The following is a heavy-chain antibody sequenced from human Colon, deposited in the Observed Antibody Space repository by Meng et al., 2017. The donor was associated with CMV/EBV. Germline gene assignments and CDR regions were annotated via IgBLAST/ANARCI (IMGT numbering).Heavy chain of an antibody. J-gene: IGHJ6*02. D-gene: IGHD2-2*01. Sequence: SETLSLTCAVYGGSFSGYYWSWIRQPPGRGLEWIGEINHSGSTNYNPSLKSRVTISVDTSKNQFSLKLSSVTAADTAVYYCARWRGFCSSASCYRIYYGMDVWGQGTTVTVSS. V-gene: IGHV4-34*01. CDR1: GGSFSGYY. CDR2: INHSGST. CDR3: ARWRGFCSSASCYRIYYGMDV.